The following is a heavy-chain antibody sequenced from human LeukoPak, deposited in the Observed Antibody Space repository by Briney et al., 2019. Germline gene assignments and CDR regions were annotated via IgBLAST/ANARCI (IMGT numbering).Heavy chain of an antibody. Sequence: ASVKVSCKASGYTFTSYSMNWVRQAPGQGLEWMGWINTKTGNPTYAQGFTGRFVFSLDTSVSTAYLQISSRKAEDTAVDYCARDRAPLHADAFDIWGQGTMVTVSS. CDR2: INTKTGNP. CDR3: ARDRAPLHADAFDI. J-gene: IGHJ3*02. V-gene: IGHV7-4-1*02. D-gene: IGHD4-11*01. CDR1: GYTFTSYS.